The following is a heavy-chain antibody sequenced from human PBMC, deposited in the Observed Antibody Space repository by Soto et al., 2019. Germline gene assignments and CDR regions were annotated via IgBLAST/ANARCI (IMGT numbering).Heavy chain of an antibody. V-gene: IGHV4-31*03. CDR1: GGSITTGGYY. J-gene: IGHJ4*02. Sequence: PSETLSLTCPVSGGSITTGGYYWSWIRQLPGKGLEWIGHRYYSESTYYNPSLKSRVSISLDTSKNQFSLKLSFVTAADTAMCYCARTKCSGGSCYSWSLDYWGQGTPVTVSS. CDR2: RYYSEST. D-gene: IGHD2-15*01. CDR3: ARTKCSGGSCYSWSLDY.